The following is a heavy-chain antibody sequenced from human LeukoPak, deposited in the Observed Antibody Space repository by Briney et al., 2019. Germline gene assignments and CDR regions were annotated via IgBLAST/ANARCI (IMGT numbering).Heavy chain of an antibody. CDR2: ISSNGIST. V-gene: IGHV3-64*01. CDR3: VKWTNYYFAL. D-gene: IGHD2-8*01. CDR1: GFTFSSYG. J-gene: IGHJ2*01. Sequence: GGSLRLSCAASGFTFSSYGMHWVRQAPGKGLEDVSAISSNGISTFYANSVKGRFTVSRDDSKNTVYLQMGSLRAEDMAVYYCVKWTNYYFALWGRGTLVTVSS.